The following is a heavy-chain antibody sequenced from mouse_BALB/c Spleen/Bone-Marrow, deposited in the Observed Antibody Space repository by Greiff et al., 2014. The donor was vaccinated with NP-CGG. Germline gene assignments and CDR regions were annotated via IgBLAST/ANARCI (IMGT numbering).Heavy chain of an antibody. D-gene: IGHD4-1*01. CDR1: GYSITSYYS. V-gene: IGHV3-1*02. J-gene: IGHJ4*01. Sequence: VQLQQSGPDLVKPSQSLSLTCTVTGYSITSYYSWHWIRQFPGNKLEWMGYIHYSGITVYNPSLKSRISITRDTSNNQFFLQLNSVTTEDTATYYCARFAGTPYTMDYWGLGTSVTVSS. CDR2: IHYSGIT. CDR3: ARFAGTPYTMDY.